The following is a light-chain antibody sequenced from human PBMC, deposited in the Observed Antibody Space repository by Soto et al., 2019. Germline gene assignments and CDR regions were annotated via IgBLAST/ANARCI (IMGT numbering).Light chain of an antibody. Sequence: SYELTQPPSVSVSPGQTASITCSGDQLGDKYACWYQQKPGQSPVLVIYPDSKRPSGIPERFSGSNSGNTATLTIRGTQAMDEADYYCQAWDSSTVVFGGGTQLTVL. CDR1: QLGDKY. V-gene: IGLV3-1*01. J-gene: IGLJ2*01. CDR3: QAWDSSTVV. CDR2: PDS.